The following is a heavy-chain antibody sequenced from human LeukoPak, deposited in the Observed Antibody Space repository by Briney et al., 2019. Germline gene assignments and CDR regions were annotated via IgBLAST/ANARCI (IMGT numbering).Heavy chain of an antibody. CDR1: GGSINAYY. J-gene: IGHJ3*02. Sequence: PSETLSLTCTVSGGSINAYYWSWIRQPPGKGLEWIAYVRDNGENNYNPSLKSRVAISVDTANNQISLRLNFVTAADAAIYYCARQPANTAAFDIWGLGTMVTVSS. V-gene: IGHV4-59*08. D-gene: IGHD5-18*01. CDR3: ARQPANTAAFDI. CDR2: VRDNGEN.